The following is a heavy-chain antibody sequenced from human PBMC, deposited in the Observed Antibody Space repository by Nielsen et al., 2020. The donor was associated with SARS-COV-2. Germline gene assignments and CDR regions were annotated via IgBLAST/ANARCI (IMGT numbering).Heavy chain of an antibody. V-gene: IGHV3-53*04. J-gene: IGHJ3*01. D-gene: IGHD2-2*03. CDR2: MYSAGTT. CDR3: ARGGYCSSSSCYNAFDV. Sequence: GESLKISCAASGFIVSNNYMSWVRQAPGKGLEWVSVMYSAGTTYYADSVKGRFTISRHSSENPLYLQMNSLRADDTALYYCARGGYCSSSSCYNAFDVWGEGTMVLVSS. CDR1: GFIVSNNY.